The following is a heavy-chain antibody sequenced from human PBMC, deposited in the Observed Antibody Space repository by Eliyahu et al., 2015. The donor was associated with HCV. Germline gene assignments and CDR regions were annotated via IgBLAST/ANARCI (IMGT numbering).Heavy chain of an antibody. J-gene: IGHJ4*02. CDR3: AADDMAVLY. V-gene: IGHV1-58*01. Sequence: QVQLVQSGPEVKKPGTSVKVSCRASGFTFTNSAVQWVRQARGQRLEWIGWIVVGSGNTNYAQKFQERVTITRDMSTSTVHMELNSLRYEDTAIYYCAADDMAVLYWGQGTLVTVSS. D-gene: IGHD6-19*01. CDR1: GFTFTNSA. CDR2: IVVGSGNT.